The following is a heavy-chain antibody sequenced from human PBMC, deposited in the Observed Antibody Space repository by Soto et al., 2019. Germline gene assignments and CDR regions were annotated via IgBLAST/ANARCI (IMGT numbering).Heavy chain of an antibody. J-gene: IGHJ3*02. CDR1: GFTVSSNY. V-gene: IGHV3-53*01. CDR3: ARETNRVEAFDI. D-gene: IGHD2-15*01. CDR2: IYSGGST. Sequence: VGSLRLSCAASGFTVSSNYMSWVRQAPGKGLEWVSVIYSGGSTYYADSVKGRFTISRDNSKNTLYLQMNSLRAEDTAVYYCARETNRVEAFDIWGQGTMVTVSS.